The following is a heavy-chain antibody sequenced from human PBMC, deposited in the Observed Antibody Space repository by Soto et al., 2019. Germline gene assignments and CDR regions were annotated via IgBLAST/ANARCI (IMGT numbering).Heavy chain of an antibody. V-gene: IGHV4-59*01. D-gene: IGHD6-13*01. CDR1: GGSISSYY. J-gene: IGHJ5*02. CDR2: IYYSGST. Sequence: NPSETLSLTCTVSGGSISSYYWSWIRQPPGKGLEWIGYIYYSGSTNYNPSLKSRVTISVDTSKNQFSLKLSSVTAADTAVYYCARSGSSWSILKNWFEPWGQGTLVTVSS. CDR3: ARSGSSWSILKNWFEP.